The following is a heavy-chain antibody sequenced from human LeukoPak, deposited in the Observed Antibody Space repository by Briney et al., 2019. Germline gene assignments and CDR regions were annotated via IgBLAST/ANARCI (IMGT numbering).Heavy chain of an antibody. Sequence: GGSLRLSCAASGFTFSSYGMSWVRQAPGKGLEWVSSNTSSGGGTYYADSVKGRFTISRDNSKKTLYLQLNSLRAEDTAIYYCAKDTGSGGPGYWGQGTLVTVSS. CDR1: GFTFSSYG. V-gene: IGHV3-23*01. CDR2: NTSSGGGT. CDR3: AKDTGSGGPGY. D-gene: IGHD3-10*01. J-gene: IGHJ4*02.